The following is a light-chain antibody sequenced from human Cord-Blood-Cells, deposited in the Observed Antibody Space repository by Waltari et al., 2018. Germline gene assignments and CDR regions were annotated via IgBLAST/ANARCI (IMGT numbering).Light chain of an antibody. CDR2: AAY. V-gene: IGKV1-39*01. Sequence: DIQMTQSPSSLSASVGDRVTITCRASKSISSYLNWYQQKPGKAPKLLIYAAYSLQSGVPSRFSGSGSGTDFTLTISSLQPEDFATYYCQQSYSTPATFGQGTKVEIK. J-gene: IGKJ1*01. CDR1: KSISSY. CDR3: QQSYSTPAT.